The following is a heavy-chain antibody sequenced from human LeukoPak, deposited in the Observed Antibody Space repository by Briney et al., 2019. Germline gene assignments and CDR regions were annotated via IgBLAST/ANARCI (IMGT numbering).Heavy chain of an antibody. CDR2: INPNTGGT. CDR3: ARVAHYYDSSCYAHVAFGI. J-gene: IGHJ3*02. D-gene: IGHD3-22*01. V-gene: IGHV1-2*06. CDR1: GYTFTGYY. Sequence: GASVKVSCKASGYTFTGYYMNWVRQAPGQGLEWMGRINPNTGGTNYAQKLQGRVTMTTDTSTSTAYMELRSLRSDDTAVYYCARVAHYYDSSCYAHVAFGIWGQGTMVTVSS.